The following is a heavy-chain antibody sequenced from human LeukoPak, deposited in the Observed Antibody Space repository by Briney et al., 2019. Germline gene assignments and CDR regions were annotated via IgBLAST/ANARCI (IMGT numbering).Heavy chain of an antibody. Sequence: SGTLSLTCAVSGGSISSSNWWSWVRQPPGKGLEWIGEIYHSGSTNYNPSLKSRVTISVDKSKNQFSLKLSSVTAADTAVYYCARKGRSGWYGNWFDPWGQGTLVTVSS. CDR1: GGSISSSNW. CDR3: ARKGRSGWYGNWFDP. J-gene: IGHJ5*02. V-gene: IGHV4-4*02. CDR2: IYHSGST. D-gene: IGHD6-19*01.